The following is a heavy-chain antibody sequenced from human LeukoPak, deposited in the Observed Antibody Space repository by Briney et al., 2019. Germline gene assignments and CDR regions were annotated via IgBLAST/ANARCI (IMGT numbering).Heavy chain of an antibody. CDR2: IYHSGST. J-gene: IGHJ4*02. D-gene: IGHD3-10*01. V-gene: IGHV4-30-2*01. CDR1: GGSISCGGYS. CDR3: ARGLGITMGRGVAHYFDY. Sequence: SQTLSLTCAVSGGSISCGGYSWSWIRWPPGKGLEWIGYIYHSGSTYYNPSLKSPVTISVSRYKNQFSLELSSVTAADTAVYDCARGLGITMGRGVAHYFDYWGQGTLVTVSS.